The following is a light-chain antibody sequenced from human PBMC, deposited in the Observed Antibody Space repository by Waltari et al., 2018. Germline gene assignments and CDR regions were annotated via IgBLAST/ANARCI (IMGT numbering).Light chain of an antibody. CDR3: QQYNNWPLT. CDR2: RAS. J-gene: IGKJ4*01. V-gene: IGKV3-15*01. Sequence: EIVMTQSPATLSLSPGERATLSCRASQSVTNNLAWYQQKPGQAPRLLIYRASTRATSILARISGSGSGTEFTLTISSLQSEDFAFYYCQQYNNWPLTFGGGTKVEIK. CDR1: QSVTNN.